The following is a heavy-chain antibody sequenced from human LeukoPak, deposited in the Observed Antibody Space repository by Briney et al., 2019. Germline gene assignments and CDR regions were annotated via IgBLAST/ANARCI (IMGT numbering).Heavy chain of an antibody. D-gene: IGHD5-18*01. CDR3: ARAQDGGYSYGTTRFDY. Sequence: KFQGRVTMTTDESTSTAYMELSSLRFEDTAVYYCARAQDGGYSYGTTRFDYWGQGTLVTVSS. V-gene: IGHV1-69*05. J-gene: IGHJ4*02.